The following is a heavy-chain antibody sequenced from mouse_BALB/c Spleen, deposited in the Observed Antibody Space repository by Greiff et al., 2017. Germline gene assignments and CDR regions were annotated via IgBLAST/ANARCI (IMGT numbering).Heavy chain of an antibody. D-gene: IGHD2-14*01. CDR2: IWGDGST. V-gene: IGHV2-6-7*01. Sequence: QVQLKESGPGLVAPSQSLSITCTVSGFSLTGYGVNWVRQPPGKGLEWLGMIWGDGSTDYNSALKSRLSISKDNSKSQVFLKMNSLQTDDTARYYCARVRYDYAMDYWGQGTSVTVSS. J-gene: IGHJ4*01. CDR1: GFSLTGYG. CDR3: ARVRYDYAMDY.